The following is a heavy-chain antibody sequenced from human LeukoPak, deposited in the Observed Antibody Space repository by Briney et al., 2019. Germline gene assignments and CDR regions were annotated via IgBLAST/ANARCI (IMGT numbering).Heavy chain of an antibody. Sequence: GGSLRLSCAGSGFTFSSYWMSWVRQAPGKGLEWVANIKQDGSEKYYVDSVKGRFTISRDNAKNSLYLQMNSLRAEDTAVYYCARDLSNYYGSGSYWLGMDVWGQGTTVTVSS. CDR2: IKQDGSEK. D-gene: IGHD3-10*01. J-gene: IGHJ6*02. CDR1: GFTFSSYW. CDR3: ARDLSNYYGSGSYWLGMDV. V-gene: IGHV3-7*01.